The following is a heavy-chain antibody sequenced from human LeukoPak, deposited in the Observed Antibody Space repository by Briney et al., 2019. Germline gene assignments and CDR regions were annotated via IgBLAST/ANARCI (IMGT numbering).Heavy chain of an antibody. CDR1: GFTFTNAW. CDR3: TTDLGTYYHGSQRLIPIDY. Sequence: PGGSLRLSCVDSGFTFTNAWLSWVRQAPGKGLEWIGRIKSKTDGETTNYAEPVRGRFTISRDDSKSAVYLQMNSLKIEDTAVYYCTTDLGTYYHGSQRLIPIDYWGQGTLVTVSS. D-gene: IGHD3-10*01. V-gene: IGHV3-15*01. J-gene: IGHJ4*02. CDR2: IKSKTDGETT.